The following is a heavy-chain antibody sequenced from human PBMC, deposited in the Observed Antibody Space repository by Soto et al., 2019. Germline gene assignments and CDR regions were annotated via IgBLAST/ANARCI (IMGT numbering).Heavy chain of an antibody. CDR2: IWSDRSIE. Sequence: QVQLVESGGGVVQPGRSLRLSCVGSGFSFSSYSMHWVRQAPGKGLEWAAVIWSDRSIEYYADSVKGRFSISRDNSKNTLFLQMNSLRVDDTAVYYCAKDPGRGPYFDSWGQGTLVTVSS. V-gene: IGHV3-33*06. D-gene: IGHD3-16*01. CDR3: AKDPGRGPYFDS. CDR1: GFSFSSYS. J-gene: IGHJ4*02.